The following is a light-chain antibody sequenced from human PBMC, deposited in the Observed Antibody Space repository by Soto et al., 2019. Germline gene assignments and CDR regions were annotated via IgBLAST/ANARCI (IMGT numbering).Light chain of an antibody. Sequence: EIVLTQSPGTLSLSPGERATLSCRASESVSSSYLAWYQQKPGQAPRLLIFGASSRATGTPDRFSGSGSGTDFPLTISRLEPEDFAVYYCQQYGSSPTWTFGQGTEVEIK. CDR3: QQYGSSPTWT. CDR2: GAS. J-gene: IGKJ1*01. CDR1: ESVSSSY. V-gene: IGKV3-20*01.